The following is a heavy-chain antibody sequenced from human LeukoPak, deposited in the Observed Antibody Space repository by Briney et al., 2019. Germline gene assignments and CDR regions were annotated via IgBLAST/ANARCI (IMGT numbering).Heavy chain of an antibody. J-gene: IGHJ6*02. CDR2: ISFDGSNK. CDR3: ARDLLTGYSSSWYVAYYYYYGMDV. V-gene: IGHV3-30-3*01. CDR1: GFTFSNYA. Sequence: GGSLRLSCAVSGFTFSNYAIHWVRQAPGKGLEWVALISFDGSNKYYADSVKGRFTIPRDNSKNTLHLQMNSLRAEDTAVYYCARDLLTGYSSSWYVAYYYYYGMDVWGQGTTVTVSS. D-gene: IGHD6-13*01.